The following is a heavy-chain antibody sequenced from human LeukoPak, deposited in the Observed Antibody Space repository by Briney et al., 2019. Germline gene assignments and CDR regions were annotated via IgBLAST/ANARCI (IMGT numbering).Heavy chain of an antibody. CDR3: TTSYIFTGSFDY. CDR1: GYSLTEFC. CDR2: SNPEDGEM. D-gene: IGHD1-14*01. J-gene: IGHJ4*02. V-gene: IGHV1-24*01. Sequence: ASVKVSCKVSGYSLTEFCIHWMRQAPGKGLEWMGGSNPEDGEMIYAQRFQGRVIMTEDTSTETAYMELSSLRLEDTAVYYCTTSYIFTGSFDYWGQGSLVTVSS.